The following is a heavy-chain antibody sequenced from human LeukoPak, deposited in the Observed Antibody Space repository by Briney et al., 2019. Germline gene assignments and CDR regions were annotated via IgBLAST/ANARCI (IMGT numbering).Heavy chain of an antibody. D-gene: IGHD3-10*01. CDR2: ISYDGSNK. CDR3: ARERRGSFDY. J-gene: IGHJ4*02. V-gene: IGHV3-30*04. Sequence: GGSLRLSCAASGFTFSSYAMHWVRQAPGKGLDWVAVISYDGSNKYYADSVKGRFTISRDNSKNTLYLQMNSLRAEDTAVYYCARERRGSFDYWGQGTLVTVSS. CDR1: GFTFSSYA.